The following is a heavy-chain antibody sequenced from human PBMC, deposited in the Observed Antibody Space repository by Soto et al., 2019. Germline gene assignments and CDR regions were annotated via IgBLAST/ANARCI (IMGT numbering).Heavy chain of an antibody. D-gene: IGHD3-16*01. CDR3: ARGGAIADFYFYS. Sequence: QVPLQESGPGLVKPSETLSLTCTVSGGSISSDYYYWSWIRQPPGRGLEWIGYIYYSGRTYYNPSLKSRLIISVDSSKSRFSLGLSSVTAADTAVYYCARGGAIADFYFYSWGQGIRGSVSS. J-gene: IGHJ4*02. CDR2: IYYSGRT. CDR1: GGSISSDYYY. V-gene: IGHV4-30-4*01.